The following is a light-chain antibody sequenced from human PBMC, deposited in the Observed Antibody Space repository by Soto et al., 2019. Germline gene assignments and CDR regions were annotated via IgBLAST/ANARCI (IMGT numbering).Light chain of an antibody. J-gene: IGKJ1*01. CDR2: AAS. CDR1: QGIRGE. Sequence: AIQMTQSPSSLSASVGDRVTITCRASQGIRGELGWYQQKAGKAPNLLISAASRLQSGVPSRFSGSGSGTDFTLTISSLQPEDLATYYCHQDYDYPRTVCQGTKVDSK. CDR3: HQDYDYPRT. V-gene: IGKV1-6*01.